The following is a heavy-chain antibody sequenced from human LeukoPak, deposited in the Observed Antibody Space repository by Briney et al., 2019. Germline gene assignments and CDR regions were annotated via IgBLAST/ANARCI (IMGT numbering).Heavy chain of an antibody. V-gene: IGHV3-43D*03. Sequence: PGGSLRLSCAASGFTFDDYAMHWVRQAPGKGLEWVSLISWDGGSTYYADSVKGRFTISSDNSKNSLYLQMNSLRAEDTALYYCAKDASVTRYYMDVWGKGTTVTVSS. CDR3: AKDASVTRYYMDV. CDR1: GFTFDDYA. J-gene: IGHJ6*03. CDR2: ISWDGGST. D-gene: IGHD3-16*02.